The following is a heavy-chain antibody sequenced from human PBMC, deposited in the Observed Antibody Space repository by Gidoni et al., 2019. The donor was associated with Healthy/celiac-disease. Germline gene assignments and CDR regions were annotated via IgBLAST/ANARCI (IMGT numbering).Heavy chain of an antibody. CDR1: GGTFSIYA. CDR3: ARVPGYCSSTRCYDYYYYGMDV. V-gene: IGHV1-69*01. J-gene: IGHJ6*02. D-gene: IGHD2-2*01. CDR2: IIPIFGTA. Sequence: QVQLVQSGAEVKKPGSSVTVSSKASGGTFSIYAISWVRQAPVQGLEWMGGIIPIFGTANYAQKFQGRVTITADESTSTAYMELSSLRSEDTAVYYCARVPGYCSSTRCYDYYYYGMDVWGQGTTVTVSS.